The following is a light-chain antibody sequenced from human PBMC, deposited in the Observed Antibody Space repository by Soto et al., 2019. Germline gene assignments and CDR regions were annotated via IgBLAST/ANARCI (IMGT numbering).Light chain of an antibody. Sequence: QSALTQPASVSGSPGQSITIYCTGTSSDVGGYNYVSWYQQHPGKAPKVMSYDVSNRPSGVSNRFFGSKSGNTASLTSSGLQAEDEADYYCSSYTTRSTLVVFGGGTKLTVL. CDR3: SSYTTRSTLVV. CDR1: SSDVGGYNY. CDR2: DVS. V-gene: IGLV2-14*01. J-gene: IGLJ2*01.